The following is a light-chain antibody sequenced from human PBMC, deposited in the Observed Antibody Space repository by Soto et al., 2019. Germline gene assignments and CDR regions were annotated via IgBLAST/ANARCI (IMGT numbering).Light chain of an antibody. V-gene: IGKV3-15*01. CDR3: QHYNDWPPIT. CDR1: QSVSNA. J-gene: IGKJ5*01. Sequence: ELVMTQSPGTPSVSPGERATLSCRASQSVSNALAWYQQKPGQAPRLLIYGASTRATGIPARFSGTGSGTEFTLTISSLQSEDFAVYFCQHYNDWPPITFGQGTRLEIK. CDR2: GAS.